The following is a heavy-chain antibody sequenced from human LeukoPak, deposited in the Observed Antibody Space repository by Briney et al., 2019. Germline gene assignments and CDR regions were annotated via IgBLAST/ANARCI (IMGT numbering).Heavy chain of an antibody. J-gene: IGHJ4*02. CDR2: IIPIFGTA. D-gene: IGHD1-26*01. CDR3: ARDVFSVRPYYFDY. CDR1: GGTFSSYA. Sequence: ASVKVSCKASGGTFSSYAISWVRQAPGQGLEWMGGIIPIFGTANYAQKFQGRVTITADESTSTAYMELSSLRSEDTAVYYCARDVFSVRPYYFDYWGQGTLVTVSS. V-gene: IGHV1-69*13.